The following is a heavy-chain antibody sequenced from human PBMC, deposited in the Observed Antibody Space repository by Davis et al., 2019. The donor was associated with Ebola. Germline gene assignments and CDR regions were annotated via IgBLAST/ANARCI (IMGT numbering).Heavy chain of an antibody. CDR2: IYHSGST. CDR1: GGSISSSKW. CDR3: ARMGLRFGITHY. V-gene: IGHV4-4*02. J-gene: IGHJ4*01. D-gene: IGHD1-7*01. Sequence: PSETLSLTCAVSGGSISSSKWWSGVSQPPGKGLEWIGEIYHSGSTNYNPSLKSRVTISVDKSKNQFSLKLSSVTAAETAVYYCARMGLRFGITHYWGQGTLVTVSS.